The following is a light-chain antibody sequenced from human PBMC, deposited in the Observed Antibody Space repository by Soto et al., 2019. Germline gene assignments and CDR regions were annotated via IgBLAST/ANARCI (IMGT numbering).Light chain of an antibody. CDR2: GAS. CDR1: QSVSSSY. J-gene: IGKJ1*01. V-gene: IGKV3-20*01. CDR3: QHYGRSWT. Sequence: EIALTQSPATLSLSKGERANISCRASQSVSSSYLAWYQQKAGQAPRLLIYGASNRATGIPDRFSGSGSGTDFILTISRLEPEDFAVYYCQHYGRSWTFGQGTNVDI.